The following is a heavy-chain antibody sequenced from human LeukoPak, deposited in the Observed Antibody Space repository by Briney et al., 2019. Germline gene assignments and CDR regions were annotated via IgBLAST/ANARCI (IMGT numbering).Heavy chain of an antibody. J-gene: IGHJ4*02. V-gene: IGHV1-2*02. CDR2: INPNSGDT. CDR1: GYTFTGYY. CDR3: ARTDSSGYWCLDY. Sequence: ASVKVSCKASGYTFTGYYMHWVRQAPGHGLEWMGWINPNSGDTEYAQNFQGRVATTRDTSISTAYMEVSTLGSDDTAVYYCARTDSSGYWCLDYWGQGTLVTVSS. D-gene: IGHD3-22*01.